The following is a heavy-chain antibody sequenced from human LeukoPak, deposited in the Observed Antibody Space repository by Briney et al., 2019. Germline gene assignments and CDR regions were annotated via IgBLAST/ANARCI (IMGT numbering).Heavy chain of an antibody. CDR2: ISYDGSNK. CDR3: AKLNVITTKGSPIDI. V-gene: IGHV3-30-3*02. J-gene: IGHJ3*02. Sequence: QAGGSLRLSCAASGFTFSSYAMHWVRQAPGKGLEWVAVISYDGSNKYYADSVKGRFTISRDNSKNTLYLQMNSLRAEDTAEYYCAKLNVITTKGSPIDIWGQGTMVTVSS. D-gene: IGHD1-1*01. CDR1: GFTFSSYA.